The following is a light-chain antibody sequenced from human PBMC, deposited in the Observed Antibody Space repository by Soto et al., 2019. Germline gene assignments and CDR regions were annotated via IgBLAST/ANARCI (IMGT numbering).Light chain of an antibody. CDR3: QQYSDSSGA. V-gene: IGKV1-5*01. CDR1: QSIGTW. CDR2: DAS. J-gene: IGKJ1*01. Sequence: AYSVTITCEASQSIGTWLAWYQQKPGKAPKLLIFDASTLESGVPSRFSGSGSGTDFTLTISSLQPDDFATYYCQQYSDSSGALGQGTKVDIK.